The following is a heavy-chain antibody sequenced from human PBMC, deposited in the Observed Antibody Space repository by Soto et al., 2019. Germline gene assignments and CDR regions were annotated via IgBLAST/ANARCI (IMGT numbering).Heavy chain of an antibody. Sequence: GSLRLSCAASGFTVSSNYMSWVRQAPGKGLEWVSVIYSGGSTYYADSVKGRFTISRDNSKNTLYLQMNSLRAEDTAVYYCASTPDWGWGLGYWGQGTLVTVSS. CDR3: ASTPDWGWGLGY. D-gene: IGHD2-21*02. V-gene: IGHV3-53*01. CDR1: GFTVSSNY. J-gene: IGHJ4*02. CDR2: IYSGGST.